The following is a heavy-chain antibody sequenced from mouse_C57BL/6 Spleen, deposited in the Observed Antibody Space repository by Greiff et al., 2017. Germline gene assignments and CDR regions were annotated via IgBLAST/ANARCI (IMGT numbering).Heavy chain of an antibody. J-gene: IGHJ4*01. V-gene: IGHV5-16*01. CDR2: INYDGSST. CDR1: GFTFSDYY. Sequence: EVKLVESEGGLVQPGSSMKLSCTASGFTFSDYYMAWVRQVPEKGLEWVANINYDGSSTYYLDSLKSRFIISRDNAKNILYLQMGSLKSEDTATYYCARGDYAMDDWGQGTSVTVSS. CDR3: ARGDYAMDD.